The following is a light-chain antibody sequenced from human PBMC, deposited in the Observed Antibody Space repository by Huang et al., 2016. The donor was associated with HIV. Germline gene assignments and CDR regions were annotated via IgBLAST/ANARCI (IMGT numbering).Light chain of an antibody. V-gene: IGKV3-11*01. J-gene: IGKJ1*01. CDR3: QQRNNWPPWT. CDR1: QSIGSY. Sequence: EIVLTQSPATLSLSPGEGATLSCRASQSIGSYLAWYQQRPGQAPRLLIYDAAVRATGSPDRFSGRGSGTDFTLTISSLEPEDFAVYYCQQRNNWPPWTFGQGTKVELK. CDR2: DAA.